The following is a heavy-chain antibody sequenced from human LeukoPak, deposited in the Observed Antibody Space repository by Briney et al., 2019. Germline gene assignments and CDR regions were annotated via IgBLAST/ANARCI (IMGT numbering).Heavy chain of an antibody. J-gene: IGHJ4*02. D-gene: IGHD5-18*01. V-gene: IGHV3-21*01. CDR1: GFTFSSYS. Sequence: GGSLRLSCAASGFTFSSYSMNWVRQAPGKGLEWVSSISSSSSYIYYADSVKGRFTISRDNAKNSLYLQKNSLRAEDTAVYYCATGGYLHALDYWGQGTLVTVSS. CDR2: ISSSSSYI. CDR3: ATGGYLHALDY.